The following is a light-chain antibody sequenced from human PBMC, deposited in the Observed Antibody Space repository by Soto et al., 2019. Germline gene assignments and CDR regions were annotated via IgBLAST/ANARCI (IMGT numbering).Light chain of an antibody. V-gene: IGKV1-9*01. CDR2: EES. CDR1: QAVPNN. CDR3: QQVKTYPRT. J-gene: IGKJ4*01. Sequence: DIHLTQSPSFLSASVGYRFTITCRPSQAVPNNMAWYQQKPGKPPKLLIYEESTLHSGVPSRFSGRKSGTQFTLTIDSLQPEDFATYYCQQVKTYPRTFGGGTKGDI.